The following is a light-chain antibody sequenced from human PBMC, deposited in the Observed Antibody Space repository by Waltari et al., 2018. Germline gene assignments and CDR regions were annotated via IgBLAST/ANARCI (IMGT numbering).Light chain of an antibody. CDR1: SSDVGGYNS. CDR2: DVS. CDR3: TSDISSSTRYV. V-gene: IGLV2-14*03. J-gene: IGLJ1*01. Sequence: QSALTQPASVSGSPGQSITISCTGTSSDVGGYNSVSWYQQHPGKAPKLMIYDVSYGPAGVANDLAGSKSGNRAALTISGLRSEDESDYYFTSDISSSTRYVFGAGTKVTVL.